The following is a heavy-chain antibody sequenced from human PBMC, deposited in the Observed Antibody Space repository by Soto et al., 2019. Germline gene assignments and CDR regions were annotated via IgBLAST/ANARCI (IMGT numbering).Heavy chain of an antibody. Sequence: PSETLSLTCAVYGGSFSGYYWSWIRQPPGKGLEWIGEINHSGSTNYNPSLKSRVTISVDTSKNQFSLKLSSVTAADTAVYYCARAKIGGYCSSTSCYYFQHWGQGTLVTVS. J-gene: IGHJ1*01. CDR2: INHSGST. D-gene: IGHD2-2*01. CDR3: ARAKIGGYCSSTSCYYFQH. V-gene: IGHV4-34*01. CDR1: GGSFSGYY.